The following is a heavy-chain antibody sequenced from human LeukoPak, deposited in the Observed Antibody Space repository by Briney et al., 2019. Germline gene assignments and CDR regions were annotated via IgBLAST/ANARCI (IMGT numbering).Heavy chain of an antibody. CDR2: ISGSGGST. V-gene: IGHV3-23*01. Sequence: PGTSLRLSCAASGFTFNSYGMHWVRQAPGKGLEWVSAISGSGGSTYYADSVKGRFTISRDNSKNTLYLQMNSLRAEDTAVYYCAPSYDKSGYWGQGTLVTVSS. CDR3: APSYDKSGY. CDR1: GFTFNSYG. D-gene: IGHD3-9*01. J-gene: IGHJ4*02.